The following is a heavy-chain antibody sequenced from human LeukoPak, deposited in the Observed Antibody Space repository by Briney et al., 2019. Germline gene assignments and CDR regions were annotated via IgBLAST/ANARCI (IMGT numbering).Heavy chain of an antibody. Sequence: PGGSLRLSCAASGFTFSSPAMRWVRQTPGKGLEWVSSISGSGGSTYYADSVKGRFTISRDNSKNTVYLQMNSLRAEDTAVYYCAKGNPLFYFDYWGQGTLVTVSS. V-gene: IGHV3-23*01. CDR2: ISGSGGST. D-gene: IGHD2-21*01. CDR3: AKGNPLFYFDY. CDR1: GFTFSSPA. J-gene: IGHJ4*02.